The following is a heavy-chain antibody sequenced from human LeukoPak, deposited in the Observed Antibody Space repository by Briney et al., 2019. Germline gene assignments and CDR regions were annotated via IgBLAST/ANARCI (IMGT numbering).Heavy chain of an antibody. CDR3: ARGHGSYYYYMDV. D-gene: IGHD3-10*01. V-gene: IGHV1-8*02. J-gene: IGHJ6*03. Sequence: GASVKVSCKASGYTFTSYDINWVRQATGQGLEWMGWMNPNSGNTGYAQKFQGRVTMTRDMSTSTAYMELSRLRSDGTAVYHCARGHGSYYYYMDVWGKGTTVTVSS. CDR1: GYTFTSYD. CDR2: MNPNSGNT.